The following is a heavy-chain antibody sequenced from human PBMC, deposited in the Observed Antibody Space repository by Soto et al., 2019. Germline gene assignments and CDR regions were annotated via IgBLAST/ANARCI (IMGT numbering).Heavy chain of an antibody. CDR2: INAGNGNT. J-gene: IGHJ1*01. Sequence: QVQLVQSGAEEKKPGASVKVSCKASGYTFTSYAMHWVRQAPGQRLEWMGWINAGNGNTKYSQKFQGRVTITRDTSASTAYMELSSLRSEDTAVYYCARGRENSSGWREYFQHWGQGTLVTVSS. V-gene: IGHV1-3*05. D-gene: IGHD6-19*01. CDR3: ARGRENSSGWREYFQH. CDR1: GYTFTSYA.